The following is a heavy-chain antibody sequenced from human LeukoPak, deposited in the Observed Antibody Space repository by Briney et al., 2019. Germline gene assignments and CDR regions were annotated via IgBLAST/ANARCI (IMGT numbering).Heavy chain of an antibody. CDR3: AREGRGYYGDFDF. CDR2: IRSDGSTI. V-gene: IGHV3-11*01. J-gene: IGHJ4*02. CDR1: GFSFSDYD. Sequence: PGGSLRLSCSASGFSFSDYDMNWIRQAPGKGLEWVSYIRSDGSTIYDVASVRGRFSTSRNNAAQSLFLQMNSLRVDDTAVYYCAREGRGYYGDFDFWGQGTLVTVSS. D-gene: IGHD3-22*01.